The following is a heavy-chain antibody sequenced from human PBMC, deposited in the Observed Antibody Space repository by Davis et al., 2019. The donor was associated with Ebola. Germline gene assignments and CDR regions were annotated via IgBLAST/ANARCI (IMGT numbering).Heavy chain of an antibody. Sequence: ASVKVSCKASGYTFTSYAMHWVRQAPGQRLEWMGWINAGNGNTKYSQKFQGRVTMTIDTSTSTAYMELRSLRSDDTAVYYCARDPRGYYYYGMDVWSQGTTVTVSS. CDR1: GYTFTSYA. V-gene: IGHV1-3*01. CDR3: ARDPRGYYYYGMDV. J-gene: IGHJ6*02. CDR2: INAGNGNT.